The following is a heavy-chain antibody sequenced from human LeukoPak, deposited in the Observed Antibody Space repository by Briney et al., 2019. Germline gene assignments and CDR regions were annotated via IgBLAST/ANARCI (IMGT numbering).Heavy chain of an antibody. CDR3: TRWDCTTTGCYPFDY. J-gene: IGHJ4*02. CDR1: GFTFSGSA. V-gene: IGHV3-73*01. D-gene: IGHD2-2*01. CDR2: IRDKANSYAT. Sequence: GGSLRLSCAASGFTFSGSAIHWVRQDSGKGLEWVGRIRDKANSYATAYIASVKGRFTISRDDSKNTAYLQMSSLKTEDTAVYYCTRWDCTTTGCYPFDYWGQGTLVTVSS.